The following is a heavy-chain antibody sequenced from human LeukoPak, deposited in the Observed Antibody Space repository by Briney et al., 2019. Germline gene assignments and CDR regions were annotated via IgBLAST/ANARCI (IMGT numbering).Heavy chain of an antibody. D-gene: IGHD1-1*01. CDR3: ARLSPGTDPAFDI. CDR1: GYTFTSYG. Sequence: ASVMVSCKASGYTFTSYGINWVRQAPGQGLEWMGWISTYDGNTNYAQKLRGRVSMIRDTSTSTAYLELRSLRSDDTAVYYCARLSPGTDPAFDISGQGTMVTVSS. CDR2: ISTYDGNT. V-gene: IGHV1-18*01. J-gene: IGHJ3*02.